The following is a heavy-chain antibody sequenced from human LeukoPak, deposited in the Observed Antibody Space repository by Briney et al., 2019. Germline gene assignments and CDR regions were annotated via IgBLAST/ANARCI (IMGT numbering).Heavy chain of an antibody. V-gene: IGHV1-18*01. D-gene: IGHD4-17*01. CDR1: GYTFTSYG. J-gene: IGHJ5*02. CDR2: ISAYNGNT. Sequence: GASVKVSCKASGYTFTSYGISWVRQAPGQGLEWMGRISAYNGNTNYAQKLRGRVTMTTDTSTSTAYMELRSLRSDDTAVYYCARDLGTTVTTSSGNNWFDPWGQGTLVTVSS. CDR3: ARDLGTTVTTSSGNNWFDP.